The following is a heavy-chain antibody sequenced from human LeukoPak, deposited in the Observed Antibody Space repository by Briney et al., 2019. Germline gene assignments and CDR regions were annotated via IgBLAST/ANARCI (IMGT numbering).Heavy chain of an antibody. CDR3: ARPTNRVHYCGGDCYSGWFDP. V-gene: IGHV3-48*01. CDR2: ISSSSTI. CDR1: GFTFSSYS. D-gene: IGHD2-21*01. J-gene: IGHJ5*02. Sequence: GGSLRLSCAASGFTFSSYSMNWVRQAPGKGLEWVSYISSSSTIYYADSVKGRFTISRDNAKNSLYLQMNSLRAEDTAVYYCARPTNRVHYCGGDCYSGWFDPWGQGTLVTVSS.